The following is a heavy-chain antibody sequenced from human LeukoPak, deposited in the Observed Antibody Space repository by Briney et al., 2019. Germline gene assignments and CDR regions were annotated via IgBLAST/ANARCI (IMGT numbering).Heavy chain of an antibody. Sequence: GGSLRLSCAASGFTFSSYEMNWVRQAPGKGLEWVSYISSSGSTIYYADSVKGRFTISRDNAKNSLYLQMNSLRAEDTAVYYCARGYSYGFWFDPWGQGTLATVSS. CDR2: ISSSGSTI. CDR3: ARGYSYGFWFDP. CDR1: GFTFSSYE. V-gene: IGHV3-48*03. D-gene: IGHD5-18*01. J-gene: IGHJ5*02.